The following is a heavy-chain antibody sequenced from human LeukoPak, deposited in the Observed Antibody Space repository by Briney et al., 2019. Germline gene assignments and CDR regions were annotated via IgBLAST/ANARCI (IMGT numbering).Heavy chain of an antibody. V-gene: IGHV3-9*03. D-gene: IGHD6-13*01. J-gene: IGHJ4*02. Sequence: GRSLRLSCAASGFTFDDYAMHWVRQAPGKGLEWVSGISWNSGSIGYADSVKGRFTISRDNAKNSLYLQMNSLRAEDMALYYCAKDIRRRSRQQLVGGNFDYWGQGTLVTVSS. CDR2: ISWNSGSI. CDR1: GFTFDDYA. CDR3: AKDIRRRSRQQLVGGNFDY.